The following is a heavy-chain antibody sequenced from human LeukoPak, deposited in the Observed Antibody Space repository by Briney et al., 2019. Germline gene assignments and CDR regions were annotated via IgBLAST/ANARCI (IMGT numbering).Heavy chain of an antibody. CDR3: AKILSYDILTGYYHH. CDR1: GFTFSSYA. CDR2: ISGSCGST. Sequence: PGGSLRLSCAASGFTFSSYAMSWVRQAPGKGLEWVSAISGSCGSTYYADSVKGRFTISRENSKNRLYLKMNRLRAEDTVVYYCAKILSYDILTGYYHHWGQGTLVTVSS. J-gene: IGHJ5*02. D-gene: IGHD3-9*01. V-gene: IGHV3-23*01.